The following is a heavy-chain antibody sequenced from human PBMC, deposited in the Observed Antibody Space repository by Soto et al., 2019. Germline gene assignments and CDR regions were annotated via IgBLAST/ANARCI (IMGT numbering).Heavy chain of an antibody. CDR2: INHSGST. CDR1: GGSFSGYY. V-gene: IGHV4-34*01. Sequence: PSETLSLTCAVYGGSFSGYYWSWIRQPPGKGLEWIGEINHSGSTNYNPSLKSRVTISVDTSKNQFSLKLSSVTAADTAVYYCARKGRRSFGTPTRNWFDPWGQGTLVTVSS. CDR3: ARKGRRSFGTPTRNWFDP. D-gene: IGHD1-1*01. J-gene: IGHJ5*02.